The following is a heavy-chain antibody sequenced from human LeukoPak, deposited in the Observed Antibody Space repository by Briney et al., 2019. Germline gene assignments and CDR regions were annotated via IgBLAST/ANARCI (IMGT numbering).Heavy chain of an antibody. CDR3: VKGELLWFGELEVFDY. CDR1: GFTFSSYA. V-gene: IGHV3-64D*06. CDR2: ISSNGGST. J-gene: IGHJ4*02. D-gene: IGHD3-10*01. Sequence: GGSLRLSCSASGFTFSSYAMHWVRQAPGKGLEYVSAISSNGGSTYYADSVKGRFTISRDNPKNTLYLQMSSLRAEDTAVYYCVKGELLWFGELEVFDYWGQGTLVTVSS.